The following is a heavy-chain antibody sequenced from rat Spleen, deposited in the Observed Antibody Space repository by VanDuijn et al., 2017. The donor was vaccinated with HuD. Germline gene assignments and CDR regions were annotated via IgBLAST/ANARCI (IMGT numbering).Heavy chain of an antibody. Sequence: EVQLVESGGGLVQPGRSLKLSCAASGLTFSDYYMAWVRQAPKKGLEWVASINYEGTSSYFVDSGKGRFTISRDNAKRTLYLQMNSLRSEDTATYYCARSTYDYFESWGQGVMVTVSS. V-gene: IGHV5-22*01. D-gene: IGHD2-1*01. CDR1: GLTFSDYY. CDR2: INYEGTSS. CDR3: ARSTYDYFES. J-gene: IGHJ2*01.